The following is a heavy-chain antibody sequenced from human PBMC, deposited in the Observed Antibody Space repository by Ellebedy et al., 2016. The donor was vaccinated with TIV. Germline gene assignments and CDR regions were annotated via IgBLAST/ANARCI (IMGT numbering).Heavy chain of an antibody. Sequence: GESLKISCAASGFPFSSYWMSWVRQAPGKGLEWVAKIKQDGSEKWYVDSVKGRFTFSRDNAKNSLHLQMNSLRAEDTAVYYWARYRYDEYDLDYWGQGTLVTVSS. CDR2: IKQDGSEK. CDR1: GFPFSSYW. J-gene: IGHJ4*02. V-gene: IGHV3-7*03. CDR3: ARYRYDEYDLDY. D-gene: IGHD3-3*01.